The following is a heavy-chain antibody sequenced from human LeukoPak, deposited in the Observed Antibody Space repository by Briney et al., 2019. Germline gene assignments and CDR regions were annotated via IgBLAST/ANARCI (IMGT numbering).Heavy chain of an antibody. CDR3: ERDRAVAGIRDFDY. CDR2: ISYDGSNK. D-gene: IGHD6-19*01. J-gene: IGHJ4*02. Sequence: GGSLRLSCAASGFTLSSYAMHWVRQAPGKGLEGGAVISYDGSNKYYADSVKGRFTISRDNSTTTLYLQMNSLRAEDTAVYYCERDRAVAGIRDFDYWGQRTLVTVSS. V-gene: IGHV3-30-3*01. CDR1: GFTLSSYA.